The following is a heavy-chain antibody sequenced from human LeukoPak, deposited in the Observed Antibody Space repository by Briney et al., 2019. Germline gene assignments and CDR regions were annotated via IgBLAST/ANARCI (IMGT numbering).Heavy chain of an antibody. CDR3: ATGTGMTPRPVDY. V-gene: IGHV4-39*07. CDR1: GGSNTRSPY. D-gene: IGHD6-6*01. CDR2: ISYTGTT. J-gene: IGHJ4*01. Sequence: SETLSLTCTVSGGSNTRSPYWGWIRQPPGKGLEWIASISYTGTTYYNPSLKSRVTISLDTSRTQVSLNVSSVAAADTAVYFCATGTGMTPRPVDYWGQGTLVTVSS.